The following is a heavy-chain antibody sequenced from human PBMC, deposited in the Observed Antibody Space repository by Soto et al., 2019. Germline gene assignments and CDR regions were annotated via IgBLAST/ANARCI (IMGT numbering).Heavy chain of an antibody. V-gene: IGHV3-11*05. J-gene: IGHJ6*02. CDR1: GFTFSDYY. CDR2: ISSSSSYT. Sequence: PGGSLRLSCAASGFTFSDYYMSWIRQAPGKGLEWFSYISSSSSYTNYADSVKGRFTISRDNAKNSLYLQMNSLRAEDTAVYYCARDRGYYYDSSGYYGPYYYGLDVWGQGSTVTVSS. D-gene: IGHD3-22*01. CDR3: ARDRGYYYDSSGYYGPYYYGLDV.